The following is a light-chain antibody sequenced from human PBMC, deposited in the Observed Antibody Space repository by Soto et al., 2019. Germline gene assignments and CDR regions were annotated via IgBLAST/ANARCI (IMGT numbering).Light chain of an antibody. CDR2: DVS. CDR3: SSYTSSSTLDVV. CDR1: SSDVGGYNY. V-gene: IGLV2-14*01. Sequence: QSALTQPASVSRSPGQSITISCTGTSSDVGGYNYVSWYQQHPGKAPKLMIYDVSNRPSGVSNRFSGSKSGNTASLTISGLQAEDEADYYCSSYTSSSTLDVVFGGGTKVTVL. J-gene: IGLJ2*01.